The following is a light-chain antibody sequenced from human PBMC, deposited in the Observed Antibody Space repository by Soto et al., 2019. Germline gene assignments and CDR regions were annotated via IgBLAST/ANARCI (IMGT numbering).Light chain of an antibody. Sequence: QSALTQPASVSGSPGQSIAISCTGTSSDVGGYNYVSWYQQHPGKAPKLMIHEVSNRPSGFSDRFSGSKSGNTASLTSSGLPADDEDDYYCSSHTSYSTRVFGTGTKLTVL. CDR3: SSHTSYSTRV. CDR2: EVS. CDR1: SSDVGGYNY. V-gene: IGLV2-14*01. J-gene: IGLJ1*01.